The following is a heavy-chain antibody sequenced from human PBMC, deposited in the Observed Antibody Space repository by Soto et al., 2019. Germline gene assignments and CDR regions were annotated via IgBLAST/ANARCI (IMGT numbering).Heavy chain of an antibody. V-gene: IGHV3-48*02. CDR2: ISSSSSTI. D-gene: IGHD1-20*01. Sequence: EVQLVESGGGLVQPGGSLRLSCAASGFTLSSYSMNWVRQAPGKGLEWVSSISSSSSTIYYADSVKGRFTISRDNAKNSLWLQMNSLRDEDTAVYYCARGGAYKIDYWGQGTLVTVSS. J-gene: IGHJ4*02. CDR1: GFTLSSYS. CDR3: ARGGAYKIDY.